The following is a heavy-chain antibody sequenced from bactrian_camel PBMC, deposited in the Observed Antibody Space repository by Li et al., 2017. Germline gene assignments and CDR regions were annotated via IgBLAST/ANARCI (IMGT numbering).Heavy chain of an antibody. CDR3: RPRQLCVWGVRCRSSRIPT. Sequence: VQLVESGGDLVQPGGSLRLSCAASGFTFSSYLMSWVRRAPGKGLEWVSTIDSVLGRTAYADSVKGRFTISGDDAKNTLYLQMNSLKPEDTACITVRPRQLCVWGVRCRSSRIPTGARGPRSPSP. D-gene: IGHD3*01. CDR2: IDSVLGRT. CDR1: GFTFSSYL. V-gene: IGHV3S40*01. J-gene: IGHJ4*01.